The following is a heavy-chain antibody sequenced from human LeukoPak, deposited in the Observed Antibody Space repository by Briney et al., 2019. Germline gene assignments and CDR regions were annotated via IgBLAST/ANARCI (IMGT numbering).Heavy chain of an antibody. Sequence: ASVKVSCKVFGYTLTELPIHWVRQAPGKGLEWVGGFDPEDGETTYAQKFQGRVTMTEDTSTDTAYMEVSGLRSEDTAVYYCATRTTGTTDALDIWGQGTMVTVSS. J-gene: IGHJ3*02. V-gene: IGHV1-24*01. CDR3: ATRTTGTTDALDI. CDR1: GYTLTELP. CDR2: FDPEDGET. D-gene: IGHD1-1*01.